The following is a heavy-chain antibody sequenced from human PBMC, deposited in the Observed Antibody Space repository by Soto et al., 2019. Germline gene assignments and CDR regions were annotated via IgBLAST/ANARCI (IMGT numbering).Heavy chain of an antibody. CDR2: IYYSGST. Sequence: SETLSLTCTVSGGSIRSSTYYWGWIRQPPGEGLEWIGNIYYSGSTYCNATLKSRVTISVDTSKNQFSLNLTSVTAADTAAYYCARGTFRGYSYGYYFDYWGQGALVTVSS. CDR1: GGSIRSSTYY. D-gene: IGHD5-18*01. CDR3: ARGTFRGYSYGYYFDY. J-gene: IGHJ4*02. V-gene: IGHV4-39*01.